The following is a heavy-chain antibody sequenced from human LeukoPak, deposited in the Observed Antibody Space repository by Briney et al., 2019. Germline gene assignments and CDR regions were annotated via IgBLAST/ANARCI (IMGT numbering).Heavy chain of an antibody. CDR1: GFTFSNYA. CDR2: INVSGGST. V-gene: IGHV3-23*01. CDR3: AKVAVLGSSSNYFDY. D-gene: IGHD6-6*01. J-gene: IGHJ4*02. Sequence: GGSLRLSCAASGFTFSNYAMSWVRQAPGKGLEWVSGINVSGGSTFYADSVRGRFTISRDNSKNTLYLQMNSLRAEDTAVYYCAKVAVLGSSSNYFDYWGQGTLVTVSS.